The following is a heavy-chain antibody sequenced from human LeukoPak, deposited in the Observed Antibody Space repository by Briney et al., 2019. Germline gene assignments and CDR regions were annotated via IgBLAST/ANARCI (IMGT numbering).Heavy chain of an antibody. CDR3: ARATRYYYDSSGYDY. CDR2: ISSSSSYI. Sequence: GGSLRLSCAASGFTFSSYSMNWVRQAPGKGLEWVSSISSSSSYIYYADSVKGRFTISRDNAKNSLYLQMNSLRAEDTAVYYCARATRYYYDSSGYDYWGQGTLVTVSS. J-gene: IGHJ4*02. D-gene: IGHD3-22*01. CDR1: GFTFSSYS. V-gene: IGHV3-21*01.